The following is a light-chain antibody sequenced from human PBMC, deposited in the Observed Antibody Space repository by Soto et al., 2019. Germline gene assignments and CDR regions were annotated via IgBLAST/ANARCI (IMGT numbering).Light chain of an antibody. J-gene: IGKJ1*01. Sequence: ILMTQSPATLSVSPGERATLSCRASQRVSTNLAWYKQKPGQAPRLLIYGASTRATGIPARLSGSGSGTEFTLTISSMKSEDFAVYYCQQYKNWPTFGHGTKVDIK. V-gene: IGKV3-15*01. CDR2: GAS. CDR1: QRVSTN. CDR3: QQYKNWPT.